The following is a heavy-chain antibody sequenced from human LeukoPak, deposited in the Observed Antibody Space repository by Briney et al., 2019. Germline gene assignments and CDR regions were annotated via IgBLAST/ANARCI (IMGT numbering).Heavy chain of an antibody. D-gene: IGHD2-21*01. CDR1: TFVFSVSS. CDR2: ISRGGNAK. CDR3: ADSEFDIPASFDL. J-gene: IGHJ4*02. Sequence: GGSLRLSCAASTFVFSVSSMNWVRQATGKGLEWVSSISRGGNAKHYADSVNGRITISKDNAKNSLYLQMDSLRVEDTAVFCAADSEFDIPASFDLWGQGTLVTVSS. V-gene: IGHV3-21*01.